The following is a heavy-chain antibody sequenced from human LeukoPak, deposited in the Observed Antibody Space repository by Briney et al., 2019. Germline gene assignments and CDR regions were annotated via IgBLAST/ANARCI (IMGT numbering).Heavy chain of an antibody. D-gene: IGHD6-19*01. CDR2: IYTSGST. CDR3: ARTIPHSSGWYSWDYYYYGMDV. V-gene: IGHV4-4*07. J-gene: IGHJ6*02. Sequence: SETLSLTCTVSGGSISSYYWSWIRQPAGKGLEWIGRIYTSGSTNYNPSLKSRVTMSVDTSKNQFSLKLSSVTAADTAVYCCARTIPHSSGWYSWDYYYYGMDVWGQGTTVTVSS. CDR1: GGSISSYY.